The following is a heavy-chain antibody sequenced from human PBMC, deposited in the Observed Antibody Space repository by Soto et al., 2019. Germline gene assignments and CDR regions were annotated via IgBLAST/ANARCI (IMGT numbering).Heavy chain of an antibody. Sequence: QVQLVQSGPEVKKPGSSVKVSCEASGGTFSNFAVNWVRQAPGQGLEWVGGIIPLFNVAKYAQKFEGRVTSVADESTGAVYMGLSCLTSDVTFLYYCASSSSDVRGYAYMDNEGLDTGGQGTMVSVSS. CDR2: IIPLFNVA. V-gene: IGHV1-69*01. CDR1: GGTFSNFA. D-gene: IGHD2-15*01. CDR3: ASSSSDVRGYAYMDNEGLDT. J-gene: IGHJ3*02.